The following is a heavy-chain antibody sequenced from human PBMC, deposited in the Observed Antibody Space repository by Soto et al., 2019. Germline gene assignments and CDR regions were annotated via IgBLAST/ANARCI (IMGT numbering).Heavy chain of an antibody. CDR3: ARSIVVVTALDY. D-gene: IGHD2-21*02. J-gene: IGHJ4*02. CDR2: INAGNGNT. V-gene: IGHV1-3*05. CDR1: GYTFTSYA. Sequence: QVQLVQSGAEEKKPGASVKVSCKASGYTFTSYAMHWVRQARGQRLEWMGWINAGNGNTKYSQKFQGRVTITRDTSASTASMELSSLRSEDTAVYYCARSIVVVTALDYWGQGTLVTVSS.